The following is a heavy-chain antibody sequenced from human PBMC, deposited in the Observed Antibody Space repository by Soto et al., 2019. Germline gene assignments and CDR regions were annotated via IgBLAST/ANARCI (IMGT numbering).Heavy chain of an antibody. Sequence: GSLRLSCTASGFTFGDYAMSWFRQAPGKGLEWVGFIRSKAYGGTTEYAASVKGRFTISRDDSKSIAYLQMNSLKTEDTAVYYCTRVARTDYDFWSGYSPYWGQGTLVTVSS. CDR1: GFTFGDYA. V-gene: IGHV3-49*03. J-gene: IGHJ4*02. CDR3: TRVARTDYDFWSGYSPY. D-gene: IGHD3-3*01. CDR2: IRSKAYGGTT.